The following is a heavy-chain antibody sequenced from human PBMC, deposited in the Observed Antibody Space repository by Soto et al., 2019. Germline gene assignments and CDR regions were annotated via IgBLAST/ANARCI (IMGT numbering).Heavy chain of an antibody. CDR3: ARHGYCRGIKCYRSHYSYMDV. CDR2: IYPDDSDA. Sequence: GESLKISCKGSGYIFTSYYIAWVRQMPGKGLEWIGIIYPDDSDATYSPSFQGQVTISADKSISTAYLQWSSLKASDTAMYYCARHGYCRGIKCYRSHYSYMDVWGKGTTVTVSS. CDR1: GYIFTSYY. J-gene: IGHJ6*03. D-gene: IGHD2-15*01. V-gene: IGHV5-51*01.